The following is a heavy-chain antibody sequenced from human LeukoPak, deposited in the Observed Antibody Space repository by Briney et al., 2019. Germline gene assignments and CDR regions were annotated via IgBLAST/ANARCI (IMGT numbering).Heavy chain of an antibody. Sequence: PGGSLRLSCAASGFTFSSYWMHWVRQAPGKGLVWVSRINSDGSSTSYADSVKGRFTISRDNAKNTLYLQMNSLRAEDTAVYYCAREDSTQNDAFDIWGQGTMVTVSS. CDR3: AREDSTQNDAFDI. J-gene: IGHJ3*02. CDR1: GFTFSSYW. D-gene: IGHD2/OR15-2a*01. V-gene: IGHV3-74*01. CDR2: INSDGSST.